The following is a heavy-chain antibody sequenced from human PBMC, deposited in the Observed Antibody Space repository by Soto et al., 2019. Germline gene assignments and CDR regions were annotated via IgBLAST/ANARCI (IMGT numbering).Heavy chain of an antibody. J-gene: IGHJ4*02. CDR1: GFTFSSYG. V-gene: IGHV3-30*18. CDR3: AKAAGSGWSPTDY. Sequence: GGSLRLSCAASGFTFSSYGMHWVRQAPGKGLEWVAVISYDGSNKYYADSVKGRFTISRDNSKNTLYLQMNSLRAEDTAVYYCAKAAGSGWSPTDYWGQGTLVTVSS. D-gene: IGHD6-19*01. CDR2: ISYDGSNK.